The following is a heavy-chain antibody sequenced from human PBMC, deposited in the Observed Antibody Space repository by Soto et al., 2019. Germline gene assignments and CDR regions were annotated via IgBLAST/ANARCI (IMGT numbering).Heavy chain of an antibody. J-gene: IGHJ4*02. D-gene: IGHD3-10*01. V-gene: IGHV3-23*01. CDR1: GLTFSSNV. CDR2: LSGRGGDT. CDR3: AKDQMARGVSPYYFDY. Sequence: PGRSLRLSPPPTGLTFSSNVTSRVLTAAGKGLEWVTALSGRGGDTFYADSVNGRFTISRDSPKNTLYLQMTSLRSEDTAIYYCAKDQMARGVSPYYFDYWGQGT.